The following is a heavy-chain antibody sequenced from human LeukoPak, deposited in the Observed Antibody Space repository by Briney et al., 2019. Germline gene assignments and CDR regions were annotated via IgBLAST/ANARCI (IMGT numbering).Heavy chain of an antibody. CDR1: GGSISSGSYY. CDR3: ATQILLCHYY. D-gene: IGHD2/OR15-2a*01. V-gene: IGHV4-61*02. Sequence: SQTLSLSCTVSGGSISSGSYYWSWIRQPAGKGLEWIGRIYTSGSTNYNPSLKSRVTTSVDTSKNQFSLKLSSVTAADTAVYYCATQILLCHYYWGQGTLVTVSS. CDR2: IYTSGST. J-gene: IGHJ4*02.